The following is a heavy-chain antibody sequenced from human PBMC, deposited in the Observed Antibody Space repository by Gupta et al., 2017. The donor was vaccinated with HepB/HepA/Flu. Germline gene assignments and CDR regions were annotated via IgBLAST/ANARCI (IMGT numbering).Heavy chain of an antibody. Sequence: EVQLAESGGGLVQPGGSLRLSCAASGFTVSSYWMHWVRQAPGKGLGWVSRMNQHGSVINYADSVKGRFTISRDNTKNALYLQMNSLRAEDTAIYFCSRDTFGPYDYWGQGTLVTVSS. CDR1: GFTVSSYW. V-gene: IGHV3-74*01. CDR3: SRDTFGPYDY. CDR2: MNQHGSVI. J-gene: IGHJ4*02. D-gene: IGHD2/OR15-2a*01.